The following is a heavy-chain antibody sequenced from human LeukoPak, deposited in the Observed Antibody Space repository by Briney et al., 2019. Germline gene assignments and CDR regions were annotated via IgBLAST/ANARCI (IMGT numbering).Heavy chain of an antibody. V-gene: IGHV4-59*04. CDR1: GGSISRYY. D-gene: IGHD6-13*01. CDR2: IHNGGNA. Sequence: SETLSLTCNVSGGSISRYYWAWIRQPPGMGLESIGKIHNGGNAYYTPSLKSRVTLSMDASRNQVSLRLSSVTAADMAVYYCASGYSTTLDFWGQGTLVTVSS. J-gene: IGHJ4*02. CDR3: ASGYSTTLDF.